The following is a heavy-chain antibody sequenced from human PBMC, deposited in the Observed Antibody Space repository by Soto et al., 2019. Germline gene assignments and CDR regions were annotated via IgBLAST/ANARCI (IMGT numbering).Heavy chain of an antibody. Sequence: ASVKVSCKASGYTFTSYGISWVRQAPGQGLEWMGWISAYNGNTNYAQKLQGRVTMTTDTSTSTAYMELRSLRSDDTAVYYCARDRDFWSGYLGFDYWGQGTLVTVSS. J-gene: IGHJ4*02. CDR2: ISAYNGNT. D-gene: IGHD3-3*01. CDR3: ARDRDFWSGYLGFDY. V-gene: IGHV1-18*01. CDR1: GYTFTSYG.